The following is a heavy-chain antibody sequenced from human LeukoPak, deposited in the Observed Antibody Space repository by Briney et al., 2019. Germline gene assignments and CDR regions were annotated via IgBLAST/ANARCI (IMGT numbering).Heavy chain of an antibody. J-gene: IGHJ4*02. D-gene: IGHD2-15*01. Sequence: GGSLRLSCAASGLTFSHLWMSWVRQAPGKGLEWVAYIKKTGSETYYVDSVKGRFTITRDNTRNSLFLQMYSLRAEDTAVYFCAREDGYCSGGNCYSYFDSWGQGTLVTVSS. V-gene: IGHV3-7*01. CDR3: AREDGYCSGGNCYSYFDS. CDR1: GLTFSHLW. CDR2: IKKTGSET.